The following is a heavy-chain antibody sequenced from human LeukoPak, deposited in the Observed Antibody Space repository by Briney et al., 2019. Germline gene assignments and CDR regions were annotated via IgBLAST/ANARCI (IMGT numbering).Heavy chain of an antibody. V-gene: IGHV3-23*01. CDR3: AKDIVGATMPHDAFDI. D-gene: IGHD1-26*01. Sequence: GGSLRLSCAASGFTFDDYAMHWVRHAPGKGLEWVSAIIGSGGSTYYADSVKGRFTISRDNSKNTLYLQMNSLRAEDTAVYYCAKDIVGATMPHDAFDIWGQGTIVTVSS. CDR1: GFTFDDYA. J-gene: IGHJ3*02. CDR2: IIGSGGST.